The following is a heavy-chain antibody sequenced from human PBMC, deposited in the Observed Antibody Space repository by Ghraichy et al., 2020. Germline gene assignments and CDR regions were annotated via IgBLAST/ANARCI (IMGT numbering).Heavy chain of an antibody. Sequence: GGSLRLSCAASGFTFSSYAMSWVRQAPGKGLYWVSAISGSGGSTYYADSVKGRFTISRDNSKNTLYLQMNSLRAEDTAVYYCAKDLGGGNYFNDAFDIWGQGTMVTVSS. V-gene: IGHV3-23*01. CDR1: GFTFSSYA. CDR3: AKDLGGGNYFNDAFDI. CDR2: ISGSGGST. D-gene: IGHD2/OR15-2a*01. J-gene: IGHJ3*02.